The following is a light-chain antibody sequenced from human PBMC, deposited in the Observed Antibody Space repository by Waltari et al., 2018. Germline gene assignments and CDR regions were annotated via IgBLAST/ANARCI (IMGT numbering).Light chain of an antibody. Sequence: QSALTQPASVSGSPGQSITLSCTGTPSDIGYYDLVSWYPPHLGRAPKLIIYDFRGRPSGVSDRFSGSKSGNTASLIISGLQADDEADYYCSSHTTRSTWVFGGGTKLTVL. CDR2: DFR. J-gene: IGLJ3*02. CDR1: PSDIGYYDL. CDR3: SSHTTRSTWV. V-gene: IGLV2-14*03.